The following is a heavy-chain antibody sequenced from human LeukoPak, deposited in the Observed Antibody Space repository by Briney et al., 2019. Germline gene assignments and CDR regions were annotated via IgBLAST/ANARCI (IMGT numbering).Heavy chain of an antibody. V-gene: IGHV4-4*07. CDR1: GGSISSYY. J-gene: IGHJ6*03. Sequence: SETLPLTCTVSGGSISSYYWSWIRQPAGKGLEWIGRIYTSGSTNYNPSLKSRVTMSVDTPKNEFSLKLSSVTAAHTAVYYCARDLYYYGSGSYYNSPSYYYYMDVWGKGTTVTVSS. D-gene: IGHD3-10*01. CDR3: ARDLYYYGSGSYYNSPSYYYYMDV. CDR2: IYTSGST.